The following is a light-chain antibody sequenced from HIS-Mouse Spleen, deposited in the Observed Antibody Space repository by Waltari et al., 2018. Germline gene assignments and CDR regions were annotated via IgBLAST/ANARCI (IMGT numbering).Light chain of an antibody. J-gene: IGLJ2*01. CDR1: SSDVGCYNY. CDR2: DVS. Sequence: QSALTQPASVSGSPGQSITISCTRTSSDVGCYNYVSWYQQHPGKAPKLMIYDVSNRPSGVSNRFSGSKSGNTASLTISGLQAEDEADYYCSSYTSSSTLVFGGGTKLTVL. V-gene: IGLV2-14*03. CDR3: SSYTSSSTLV.